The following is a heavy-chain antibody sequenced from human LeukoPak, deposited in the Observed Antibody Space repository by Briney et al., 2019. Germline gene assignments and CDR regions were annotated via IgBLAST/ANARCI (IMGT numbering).Heavy chain of an antibody. CDR2: VNNDGSST. J-gene: IGHJ4*02. CDR1: GFTFSSYW. Sequence: PGGSLRLSCAASGFTFSSYWMHWVRQAPGKGLVWVSRVNNDGSSTNYADSVKGRFTISRDNAKNTLYLQMNGLRAEDTAVYYCARETGPFDYWGQGTLVTVSS. CDR3: ARETGPFDY. V-gene: IGHV3-74*01. D-gene: IGHD1-14*01.